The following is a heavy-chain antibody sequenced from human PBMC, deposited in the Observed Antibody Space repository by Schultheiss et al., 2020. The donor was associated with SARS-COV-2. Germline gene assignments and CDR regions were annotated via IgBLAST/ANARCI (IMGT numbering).Heavy chain of an antibody. Sequence: SETLSLTCTVSGSSITGYFWTWIRQPPGKGLEQMGNIYYTGITKYSPSLKSRVTISVDTSKKQFSLRLGSVTAADTAVYYCASAARVEQLFSVRGGHLDYWGRGTQVTVSS. D-gene: IGHD3-10*01. CDR3: ASAARVEQLFSVRGGHLDY. CDR2: IYYTGIT. CDR1: GSSITGYF. J-gene: IGHJ4*02. V-gene: IGHV4-59*01.